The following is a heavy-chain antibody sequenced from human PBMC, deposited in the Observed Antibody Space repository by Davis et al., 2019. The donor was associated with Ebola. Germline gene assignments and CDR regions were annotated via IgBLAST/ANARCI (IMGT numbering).Heavy chain of an antibody. CDR3: ARRGDGGRAFDI. J-gene: IGHJ3*02. CDR1: GGSGSSGTYY. CDR2: IYYSGNT. V-gene: IGHV4-61*01. Sequence: MPSETLSLTCTVSGGSGSSGTYYWSWIRQPPGKGLEWIGYIYYSGNTNYNPSLKSRVTISADMSKNQFSLRLSSVTAADTAIYFCARRGDGGRAFDIWGRGTLVSVSS. D-gene: IGHD2-21*02.